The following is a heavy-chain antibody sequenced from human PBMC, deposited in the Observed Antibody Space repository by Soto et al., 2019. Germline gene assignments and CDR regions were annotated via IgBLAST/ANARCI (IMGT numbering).Heavy chain of an antibody. CDR1: GYTFTGYY. CDR2: INPNSGGT. D-gene: IGHD1-26*01. J-gene: IGHJ6*02. CDR3: ARDLSLVGAYNSYYYYGMDV. V-gene: IGHV1-2*04. Sequence: QVQLVQSGAEVKKPGASVKVSCKASGYTFTGYYMHWVRQAPGQGLEWMGWINPNSGGTNYAQKFQGWVTITRDTSISTAYMELSRLRSDDTAVYYCARDLSLVGAYNSYYYYGMDVWGQGTTVTVSS.